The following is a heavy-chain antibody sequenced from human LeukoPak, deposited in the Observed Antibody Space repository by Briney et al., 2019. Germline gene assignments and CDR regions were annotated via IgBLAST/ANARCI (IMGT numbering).Heavy chain of an antibody. Sequence: GGSLRLSCAASGFTFSSYGMHWVRQAPGKGLEWVAVIWYDGSNKEYGDSVKGRFTISRDNSKNTLYLQMNSLRAEDTAVYYCARKYSTSWYVDYWGQGTLVTVCS. V-gene: IGHV3-33*01. CDR1: GFTFSSYG. CDR2: IWYDGSNK. CDR3: ARKYSTSWYVDY. J-gene: IGHJ4*02. D-gene: IGHD2-2*01.